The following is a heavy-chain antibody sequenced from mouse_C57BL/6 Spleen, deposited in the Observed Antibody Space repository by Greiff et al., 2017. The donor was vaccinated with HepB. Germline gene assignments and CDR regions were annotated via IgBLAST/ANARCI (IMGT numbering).Heavy chain of an antibody. Sequence: VQLQQPGAELVMPGASVKLSCKASGYTFTSYWMHWVKQRPGQGLEWIGEIDPSDSYTNYNQKFKGKSTLTVDKSSSTAYMQLSSLTSEDSAVYYCATAQATYFDVWGTGTTVTVSS. D-gene: IGHD3-2*02. J-gene: IGHJ1*03. CDR3: ATAQATYFDV. CDR1: GYTFTSYW. V-gene: IGHV1-69*01. CDR2: IDPSDSYT.